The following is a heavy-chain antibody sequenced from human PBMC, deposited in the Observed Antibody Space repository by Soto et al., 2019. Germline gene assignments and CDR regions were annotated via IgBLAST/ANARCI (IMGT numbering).Heavy chain of an antibody. CDR3: ARSTWLRYFDWLGDAFDI. J-gene: IGHJ3*02. CDR2: INAGNGNT. CDR1: GYTFTSYA. Sequence: RASVKVSCKASGYTFTSYAMHWVRQAPGQRLEWMGWINAGNGNTKYSQKFQGRVTITRDTSASTAYMELSSLRSEDTAVYYCARSTWLRYFDWLGDAFDIWGQGTMVTVSS. D-gene: IGHD3-9*01. V-gene: IGHV1-3*01.